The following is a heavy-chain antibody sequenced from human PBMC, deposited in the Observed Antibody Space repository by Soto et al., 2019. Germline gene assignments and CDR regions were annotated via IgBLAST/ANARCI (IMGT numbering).Heavy chain of an antibody. CDR2: IYYSGST. CDR3: ARDSTLGGPSMVRGVIAYYYYYGMDV. CDR1: GGSISSGDYY. V-gene: IGHV4-30-4*01. D-gene: IGHD3-10*01. Sequence: SETLSLTCTVSGGSISSGDYYWSWIRQPPGKGLEWIGYIYYSGSTYYNPSLKSRVTISVDTSKNQFSLKLSSVTAADTAVYYCARDSTLGGPSMVRGVIAYYYYYGMDVWGQGTTVTVSS. J-gene: IGHJ6*02.